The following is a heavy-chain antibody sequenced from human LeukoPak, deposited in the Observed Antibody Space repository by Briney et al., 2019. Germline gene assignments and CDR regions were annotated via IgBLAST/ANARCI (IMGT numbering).Heavy chain of an antibody. D-gene: IGHD4-11*01. CDR2: ISSSRSYI. J-gene: IGHJ4*02. V-gene: IGHV3-21*01. CDR3: ARDLVTATMFSPSLEY. CDR1: GFSFSTYS. Sequence: PEGSLRLSCAAFGFSFSTYSMNWVRQAPGKGVEWVASISSSRSYIYYADSVKGRFTISRDNGKNSLYLQMNSLRAEDTAVYYCARDLVTATMFSPSLEYWGQGTLVTVSS.